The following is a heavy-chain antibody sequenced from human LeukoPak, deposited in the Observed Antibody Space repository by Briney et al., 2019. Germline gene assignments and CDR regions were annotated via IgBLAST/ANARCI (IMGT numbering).Heavy chain of an antibody. CDR1: GVSISSGSYY. D-gene: IGHD2-2*01. V-gene: IGHV4-61*02. Sequence: TSETLSLTCTVSGVSISSGSYYWSWIRQPAGKGLEWIGRIYTSGSTNYNPSLKSRVTISVDTSKNQFSLKLSSVTAADTAVYYCARDRPVVPAATYWYFDLWGRGTLVTVSS. J-gene: IGHJ2*01. CDR2: IYTSGST. CDR3: ARDRPVVPAATYWYFDL.